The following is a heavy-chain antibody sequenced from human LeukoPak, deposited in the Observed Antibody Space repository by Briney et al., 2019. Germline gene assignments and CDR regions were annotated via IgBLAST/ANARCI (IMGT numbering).Heavy chain of an antibody. Sequence: SETLSLTCAVYGGSFSGYYWSWIRQPLGKGLEWIGEINHSGSTNYNPSLKSRVTISVDTSKNQFSLKLSSVTAADTAVYYCARSVVVAAAMGYFDYWGQGTLVTVSS. CDR2: INHSGST. CDR1: GGSFSGYY. V-gene: IGHV4-34*01. CDR3: ARSVVVAAAMGYFDY. J-gene: IGHJ4*02. D-gene: IGHD2-15*01.